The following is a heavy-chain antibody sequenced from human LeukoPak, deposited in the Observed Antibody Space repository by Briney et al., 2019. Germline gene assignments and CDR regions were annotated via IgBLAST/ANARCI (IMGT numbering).Heavy chain of an antibody. V-gene: IGHV4-39*07. Sequence: SETLSLTCTVSGGSISSSSYYWGWIRQPPGKGLEWIGSIYYSGSTYYNPSLKSRVTISVDTSKNQFSLKLSSVTAADTAVYYCARAAGVPVAFDIWGQGTMVTVSS. CDR3: ARAAGVPVAFDI. CDR1: GGSISSSSYY. J-gene: IGHJ3*02. CDR2: IYYSGST. D-gene: IGHD2-8*01.